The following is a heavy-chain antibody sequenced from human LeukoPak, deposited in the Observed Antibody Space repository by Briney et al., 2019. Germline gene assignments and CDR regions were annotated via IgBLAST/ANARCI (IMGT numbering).Heavy chain of an antibody. Sequence: GESLKISCKGSGYSFNDYWLGWVRQVPGKGLECMGIIYPGDSDTRYSPSFQGQVTISADKSISTAYLQWSSLKASDTAMFYCARHIDGGNSPFFDYWGQGTLVTVSS. D-gene: IGHD4-23*01. CDR3: ARHIDGGNSPFFDY. J-gene: IGHJ4*02. CDR2: IYPGDSDT. V-gene: IGHV5-51*01. CDR1: GYSFNDYW.